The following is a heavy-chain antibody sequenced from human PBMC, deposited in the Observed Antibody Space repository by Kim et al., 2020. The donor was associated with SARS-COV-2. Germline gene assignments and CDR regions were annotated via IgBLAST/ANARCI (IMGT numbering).Heavy chain of an antibody. Sequence: SETLSLTCAVYGGSFSGYYWSWIRQPPGKGLEWIGEINHSGSTNYNPSLKSRVTISVDTSKNQFSLKLSSVTAADTAVYYCARGRYYDSSGYYIGSDWFDPWGQGTLVTVSS. D-gene: IGHD3-22*01. CDR3: ARGRYYDSSGYYIGSDWFDP. J-gene: IGHJ5*02. CDR2: INHSGST. CDR1: GGSFSGYY. V-gene: IGHV4-34*01.